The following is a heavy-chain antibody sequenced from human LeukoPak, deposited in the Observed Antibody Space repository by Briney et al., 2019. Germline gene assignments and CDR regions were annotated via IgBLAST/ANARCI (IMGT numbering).Heavy chain of an antibody. J-gene: IGHJ3*02. CDR2: IYPGDSDT. Sequence: ESLKISCKGSGYSFTSYWIGWVRQMPGKGLEWMGIIYPGDSDTRYSPSFQGQVTISADKSISPAYLQWSSLKASDTAMYYCASAYCGGDCYLNDAFDIWGQGTMVTVSS. CDR1: GYSFTSYW. V-gene: IGHV5-51*01. CDR3: ASAYCGGDCYLNDAFDI. D-gene: IGHD2-21*02.